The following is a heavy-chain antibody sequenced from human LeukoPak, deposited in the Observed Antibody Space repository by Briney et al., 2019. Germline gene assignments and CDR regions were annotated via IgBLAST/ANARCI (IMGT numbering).Heavy chain of an antibody. Sequence: SESLSLTCTVSGGSISSYYWSWIRLPPGKGLEWIGYLSKSGNTNYSPSLKSRVTIFGDTSKNQFFLKLSSVTAADTAVYYCARARYVNSFYAFDIWGQGTLVTVSS. D-gene: IGHD3-9*01. V-gene: IGHV4-59*01. CDR1: GGSISSYY. CDR3: ARARYVNSFYAFDI. CDR2: LSKSGNT. J-gene: IGHJ3*02.